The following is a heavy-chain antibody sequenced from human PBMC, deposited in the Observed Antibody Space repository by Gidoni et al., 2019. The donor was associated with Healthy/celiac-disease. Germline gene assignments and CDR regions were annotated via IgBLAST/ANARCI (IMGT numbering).Heavy chain of an antibody. V-gene: IGHV3-7*01. CDR2: IKQDGSEK. D-gene: IGHD5-18*01. CDR1: GFTFSSYC. Sequence: EVQLVESGGGLVQPGGSLRLSCAASGFTFSSYCMILFRRAPGKGLEGLANIKQDGSEKYYVDSVKGRFTISRYNAKNSLYLQMNSLRAEDTAVYYCARTARIVDTAMVTPYYYYYGMDVWGQGTTVTVSS. CDR3: ARTARIVDTAMVTPYYYYYGMDV. J-gene: IGHJ6*02.